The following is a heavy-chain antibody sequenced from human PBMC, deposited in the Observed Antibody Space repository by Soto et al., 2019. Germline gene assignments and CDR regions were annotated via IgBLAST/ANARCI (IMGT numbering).Heavy chain of an antibody. CDR1: GLTFTYAW. J-gene: IGHJ4*02. V-gene: IGHV3-15*07. D-gene: IGHD7-27*01. CDR2: IKSKPDGGTM. Sequence: EVQLVESGGGFVEPGGSLRLSCAASGLTFTYAWMSWVRQAPGKGLEWVGRIKSKPDGGTMDYAAPVKGRFTVSSDDSKNTLYLHMSSLNSEDTAIYYCVADLPGDRTNWGFDYWGQGTLVTVSS. CDR3: VADLPGDRTNWGFDY.